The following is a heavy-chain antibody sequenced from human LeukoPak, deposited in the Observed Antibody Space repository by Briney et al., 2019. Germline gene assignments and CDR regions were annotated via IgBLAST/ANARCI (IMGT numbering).Heavy chain of an antibody. D-gene: IGHD1-26*01. CDR2: ISSNGGST. Sequence: GGSLRLSCAASGFTFSSYAIHWVRQAPGKGLEYVSAISSNGGSTYYANSVKGRFTISRDNSKNTLYLQMGSLRAEDMAVYYCARADGSGSYLLRDYWGQGTLVTVSS. CDR1: GFTFSSYA. CDR3: ARADGSGSYLLRDY. J-gene: IGHJ4*02. V-gene: IGHV3-64*01.